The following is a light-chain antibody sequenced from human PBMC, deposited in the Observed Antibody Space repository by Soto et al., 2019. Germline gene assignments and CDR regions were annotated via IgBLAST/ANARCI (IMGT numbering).Light chain of an antibody. CDR3: QQYNSYWFT. CDR2: KAS. J-gene: IGKJ2*01. CDR1: QSISNH. Sequence: DIHMTQSPSSLSASVEDRVIITCRASQSISNHLNWYQQKPGKAPKLLIYKASTLKSGVPSRFSGSGSGTEFTLTITSLQPDDFAPYYCQQYNSYWFTFGQGTKVDIK. V-gene: IGKV1-5*03.